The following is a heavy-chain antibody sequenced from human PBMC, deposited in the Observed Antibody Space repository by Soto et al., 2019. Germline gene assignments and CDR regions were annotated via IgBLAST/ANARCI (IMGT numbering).Heavy chain of an antibody. D-gene: IGHD4-17*01. CDR3: ARTYSFDYGDYVGGDYGMDV. CDR2: IYHSGTT. CDR1: GGSISSGEYY. J-gene: IGHJ6*02. V-gene: IGHV4-30-4*01. Sequence: QVRLQESGPGLVKPSQTLSLTCTVSGGSISSGEYYWSWIRQPPGKGLEWIGYIYHSGTTHYNPSLKSRVSISLDTSKNQSSLKLSSVTAADTAVYYCARTYSFDYGDYVGGDYGMDVWGQGTTVSVSS.